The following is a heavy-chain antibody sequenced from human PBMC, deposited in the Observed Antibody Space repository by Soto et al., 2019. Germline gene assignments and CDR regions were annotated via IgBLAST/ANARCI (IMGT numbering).Heavy chain of an antibody. Sequence: NPSETLSLTFVVYDGSFSGYYCSWIRQPPGKGLEWIGEINHSGSTNYNPSLKSRVTISVDTSKNQFSLKLSSVTAADTAVYYCARVHYDFWSGLRYYMYVWGKGTTVTVSS. CDR1: DGSFSGYY. CDR2: INHSGST. J-gene: IGHJ6*03. V-gene: IGHV4-34*01. CDR3: ARVHYDFWSGLRYYMYV. D-gene: IGHD3-3*01.